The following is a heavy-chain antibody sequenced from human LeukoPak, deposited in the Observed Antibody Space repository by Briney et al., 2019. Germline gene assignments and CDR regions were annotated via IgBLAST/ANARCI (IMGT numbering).Heavy chain of an antibody. CDR1: GYTFTGYY. J-gene: IGHJ4*02. D-gene: IGHD5-18*01. Sequence: ASVKVSCKASGYTFTGYYMHWVRQAPGQGLEWMGWINPNSGGTNYAQKFQGRVTMTRNTSISTAYMELSSLRSEDTAVYYCARAGGRGNSLNTIDYWGQGTLVTVSS. CDR2: INPNSGGT. V-gene: IGHV1-2*02. CDR3: ARAGGRGNSLNTIDY.